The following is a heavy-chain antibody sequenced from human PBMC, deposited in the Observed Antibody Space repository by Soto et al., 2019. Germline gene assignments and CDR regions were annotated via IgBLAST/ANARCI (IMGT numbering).Heavy chain of an antibody. CDR1: GGSISSYY. Sequence: QVQLQESGPGLVKPSETLSLTCTVSGGSISSYYWSWIRQPPGKGLEWIGYIYYSGSTNYNPSLKSRVTISVDTSKNQFSLKLGSVTAADTAVYYCARAWGGNVFDYWGQGTLVTVSS. CDR2: IYYSGST. CDR3: ARAWGGNVFDY. J-gene: IGHJ4*02. V-gene: IGHV4-59*08. D-gene: IGHD3-16*01.